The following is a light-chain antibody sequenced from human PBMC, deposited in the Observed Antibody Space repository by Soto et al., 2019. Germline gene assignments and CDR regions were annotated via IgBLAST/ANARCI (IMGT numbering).Light chain of an antibody. J-gene: IGLJ1*01. CDR2: EVT. Sequence: QSVLTQPPSASGSPGQSVTISCTGTSSDVGGYNYVSWYQIHPGKAPKLIIYEVTSRPSGVSYRFSGSKSGNSASLTISGLQAEDEADYYCRAYTSSSTYVFGTGTRSPS. V-gene: IGLV2-14*01. CDR1: SSDVGGYNY. CDR3: RAYTSSSTYV.